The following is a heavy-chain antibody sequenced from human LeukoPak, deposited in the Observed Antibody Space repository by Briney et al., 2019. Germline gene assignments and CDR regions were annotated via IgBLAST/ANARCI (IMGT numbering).Heavy chain of an antibody. V-gene: IGHV4-38-2*02. Sequence: SETLSLTCTVSGYPISSGYYWGWIRQPPGKGLEWIGSIYHSGSTYYNPSLKSRVTISVDTSKNQFSLKLSSVTAADTAVYYCARDLAYCGGDCLDAFDIWGQGTMVTVSS. CDR3: ARDLAYCGGDCLDAFDI. J-gene: IGHJ3*02. CDR1: GYPISSGYY. CDR2: IYHSGST. D-gene: IGHD2-21*02.